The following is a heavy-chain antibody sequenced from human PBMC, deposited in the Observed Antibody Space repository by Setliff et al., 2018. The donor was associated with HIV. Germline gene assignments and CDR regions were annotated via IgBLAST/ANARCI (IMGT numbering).Heavy chain of an antibody. CDR2: ISSSSSTI. V-gene: IGHV3-48*04. Sequence: GGSLRLSCTVSGFTFSNYCMNWVRQAPGKGLEWVSYISSSSSTIYYADSVKGRFTISRDNAKNSLYLQMNSLRAEDTAVYYCARESPYDTSGYYFGAFDIWGQGTMVTVSS. D-gene: IGHD3-22*01. CDR1: GFTFSNYC. J-gene: IGHJ3*02. CDR3: ARESPYDTSGYYFGAFDI.